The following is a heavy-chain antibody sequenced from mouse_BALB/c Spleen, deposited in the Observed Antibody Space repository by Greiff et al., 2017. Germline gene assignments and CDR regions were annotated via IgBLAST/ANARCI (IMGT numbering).Heavy chain of an antibody. J-gene: IGHJ4*01. CDR2: ISNLAYSI. CDR1: GFTFSDYG. CDR3: ARSSFMITYAMDY. V-gene: IGHV5-15*02. D-gene: IGHD2-4*01. Sequence: EVQGVESGGGLVQPGGSRKLSCAASGFTFSDYGMAWVRQAPGKGPEWVAFISNLAYSIYYADTVTGRFTISRENAKNTLYLEMSSLRSEDTAMYYCARSSFMITYAMDYWGQGTSVTVSS.